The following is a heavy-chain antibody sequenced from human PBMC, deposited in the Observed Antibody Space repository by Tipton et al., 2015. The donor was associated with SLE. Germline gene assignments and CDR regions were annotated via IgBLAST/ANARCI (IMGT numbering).Heavy chain of an antibody. Sequence: SLRLSCAASGFTFSSYAMHWVRQAPGKGLEWVSSISSSSSYIYYADSVKGRFTISRDNAKNSLYLRMNSLRAEDTAVYYCARVGGSYGTYHFDYWGQGTLVTVSS. D-gene: IGHD1-26*01. CDR2: ISSSSSYI. CDR3: ARVGGSYGTYHFDY. J-gene: IGHJ4*02. CDR1: GFTFSSYA. V-gene: IGHV3-21*01.